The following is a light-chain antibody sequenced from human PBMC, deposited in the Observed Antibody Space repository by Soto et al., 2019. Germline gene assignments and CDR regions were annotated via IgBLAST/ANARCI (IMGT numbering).Light chain of an antibody. V-gene: IGLV1-47*01. Sequence: QSVLTQPPSASGTPGQRVIISCSGSSSSIGSNYVYWYRQLPGTAPKLLIHRDNQRPSGVPDRFSGSKSGSSASLAISGLRSEDEADYYCAAWDDSLTGVIFGGGTKLTVL. CDR2: RDN. J-gene: IGLJ2*01. CDR3: AAWDDSLTGVI. CDR1: SSSIGSNY.